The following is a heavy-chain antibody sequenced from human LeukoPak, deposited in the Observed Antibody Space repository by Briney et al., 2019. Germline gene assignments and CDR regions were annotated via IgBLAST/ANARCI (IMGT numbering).Heavy chain of an antibody. Sequence: ASVKVSCKASGYSFVLYGISWVRQAPGEGPEWMGWISGSTGDTNYAQKFQGRVTMTADTSSSTAYMELSSLRSEDTAVYYCARARGYSGYDHDAFDIWGQGTMVTVSS. CDR3: ARARGYSGYDHDAFDI. CDR1: GYSFVLYG. J-gene: IGHJ3*02. V-gene: IGHV1-18*01. CDR2: ISGSTGDT. D-gene: IGHD5-12*01.